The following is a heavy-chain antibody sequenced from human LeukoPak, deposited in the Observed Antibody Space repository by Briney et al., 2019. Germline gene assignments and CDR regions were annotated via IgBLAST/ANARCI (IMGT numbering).Heavy chain of an antibody. Sequence: ASVKISCKASGYSFTDYYIHWGQHAPGKRREWMGRVDPEEGETIYAEKFQGRVTITADTSTDPAYMELSSLTSEDTAVYYCATGPSGSYSYWGPGTLVTVSS. J-gene: IGHJ4*02. D-gene: IGHD1-26*01. CDR1: GYSFTDYY. CDR2: VDPEEGET. CDR3: ATGPSGSYSY. V-gene: IGHV1-69-2*01.